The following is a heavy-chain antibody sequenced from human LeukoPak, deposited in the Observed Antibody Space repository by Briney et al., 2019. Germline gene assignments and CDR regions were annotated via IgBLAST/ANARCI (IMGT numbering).Heavy chain of an antibody. CDR1: GYSFNSYD. D-gene: IGHD2-15*01. V-gene: IGHV1-8*01. CDR3: ARDAALLVVVEASWFDP. J-gene: IGHJ5*02. CDR2: MNPNSGDT. Sequence: ASVKVSCKASGYSFNSYDITWVRQATGQGLEWMGWMNPNSGDTVYAQRFQGRLTMTKNASISTAYMELSGLRSEDTAVYSCARDAALLVVVEASWFDPWGQGTLVTVSS.